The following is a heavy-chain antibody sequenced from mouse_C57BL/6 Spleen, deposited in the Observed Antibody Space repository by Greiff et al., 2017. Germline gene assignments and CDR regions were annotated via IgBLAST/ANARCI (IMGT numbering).Heavy chain of an antibody. CDR3: AHWPTMITPYYFDY. V-gene: IGHV1-9*01. CDR2: ILPGRGST. Sequence: VQLQQSGAELMKPGASVKLSCKATGYTFTSYWLEWVQQRPGHGLEWIGEILPGRGSTNYNDKFKGKDTFTADTSSNTAYMQLSSLTNEDSAIYYCAHWPTMITPYYFDYWGQGNTLTVSS. D-gene: IGHD2-4*01. CDR1: GYTFTSYW. J-gene: IGHJ2*01.